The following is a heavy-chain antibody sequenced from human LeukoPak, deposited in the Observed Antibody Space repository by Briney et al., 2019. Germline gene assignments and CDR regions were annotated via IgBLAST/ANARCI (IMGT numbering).Heavy chain of an antibody. CDR2: IYRGSST. Sequence: GGSLRLSCTASGFTVSGSYMNWVRQAPGKGLEWVSIIYRGSSTYHADSVKGRFTISRDNSRNTLFLQMNSLRAEDTAVYFCARDPNGDYIGAFEFWGQGTMVTVSS. V-gene: IGHV3-53*01. CDR3: ARDPNGDYIGAFEF. D-gene: IGHD4-17*01. CDR1: GFTVSGSY. J-gene: IGHJ3*01.